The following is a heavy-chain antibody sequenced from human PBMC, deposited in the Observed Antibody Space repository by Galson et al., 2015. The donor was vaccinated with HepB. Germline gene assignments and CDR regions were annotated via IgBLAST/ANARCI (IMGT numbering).Heavy chain of an antibody. CDR2: ISYDGSNK. V-gene: IGHV3-30*01. CDR3: ARDPSYGDYRYLDY. J-gene: IGHJ4*02. D-gene: IGHD4-17*01. Sequence: SLRLSCAASGFTFSSYAMHWVRQAPGKGLEWVAVISYDGSNKYYADSVKGRFTISRDNSKNTLYLQMNSLRAEDTAVYYCARDPSYGDYRYLDYWGQGTLVTVFS. CDR1: GFTFSSYA.